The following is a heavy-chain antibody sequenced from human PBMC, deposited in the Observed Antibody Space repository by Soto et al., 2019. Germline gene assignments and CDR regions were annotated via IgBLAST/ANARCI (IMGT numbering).Heavy chain of an antibody. V-gene: IGHV3-21*01. CDR3: ARDQETMVRGVIWFDP. Sequence: NPGGSLRLSCAASGFTFSSYSMNWVRQAPGKGLEWVSSISSSSYIYYADSVKGRFTTSRDNAKNSLYLQMNSLRAEDTAVYYCARDQETMVRGVIWFDPWGQGTLVTVSS. J-gene: IGHJ5*02. CDR1: GFTFSSYS. CDR2: ISSSSYI. D-gene: IGHD3-10*01.